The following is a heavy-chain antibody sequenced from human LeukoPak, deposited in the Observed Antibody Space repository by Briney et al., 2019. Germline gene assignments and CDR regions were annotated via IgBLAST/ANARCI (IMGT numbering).Heavy chain of an antibody. CDR2: TYYMSKWYN. CDR1: GDSVSRNNAA. J-gene: IGHJ4*02. D-gene: IGHD1-26*01. V-gene: IGHV6-1*01. CDR3: ARDPHGGGYFTRHEFDY. Sequence: SQTLSLTCAISGDSVSRNNAAWNWIRQSPSRGLEWLGRTYYMSKWYNDYADSVKSRITISPDTSKNHFSLQLNSLTLEDTAVYYCARDPHGGGYFTRHEFDYWGQGTQVTVSS.